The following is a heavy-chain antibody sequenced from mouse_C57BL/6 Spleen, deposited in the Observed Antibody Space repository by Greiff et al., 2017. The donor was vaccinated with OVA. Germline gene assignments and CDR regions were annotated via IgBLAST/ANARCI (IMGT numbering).Heavy chain of an antibody. J-gene: IGHJ1*03. CDR1: GYTFTSYT. CDR2: INPSSGYT. CDR3: ARETTVVATRWYFDV. V-gene: IGHV1-4*01. Sequence: VQLQQSGAELARPGASVQMSCKASGYTFTSYTMHWVKQRPGQGLEWIGYINPSSGYTKYNQKFKDKATLTADKSSSTAYMQLSSLTSEDSAVYYCARETTVVATRWYFDVWGTGTTVTVSS. D-gene: IGHD1-1*01.